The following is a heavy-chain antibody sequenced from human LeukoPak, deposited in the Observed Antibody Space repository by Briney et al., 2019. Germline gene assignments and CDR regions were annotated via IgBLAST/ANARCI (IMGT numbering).Heavy chain of an antibody. CDR1: GDSISSYY. CDR3: ARLTRLSTSPDRYYLDY. D-gene: IGHD6-6*01. V-gene: IGHV4-4*09. J-gene: IGHJ4*02. Sequence: SETLSLTCTVSGDSISSYYWSWIRQPPGEGLEWIGYIYTSGGTNYIPSLKGRVTISIHTSKNQFSLKLSSVTAADSAVYYCARLTRLSTSPDRYYLDYWGQGTLVTVSS. CDR2: IYTSGGT.